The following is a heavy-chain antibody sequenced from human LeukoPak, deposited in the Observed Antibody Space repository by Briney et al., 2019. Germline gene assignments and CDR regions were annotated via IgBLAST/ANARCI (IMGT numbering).Heavy chain of an antibody. CDR2: ISGSGGST. CDR3: ARDYTMVRGDYYYMDV. D-gene: IGHD3-10*01. J-gene: IGHJ6*03. CDR1: GFTFSSYG. V-gene: IGHV3-23*01. Sequence: GGTLRLSCAASGFTFSSYGMSWVRQAPGKGLEWVSAISGSGGSTYYADSVKGRFTISRDNSKNTLFLQMNSLRAEDTAVYYCARDYTMVRGDYYYMDVWGKGTTVTVSS.